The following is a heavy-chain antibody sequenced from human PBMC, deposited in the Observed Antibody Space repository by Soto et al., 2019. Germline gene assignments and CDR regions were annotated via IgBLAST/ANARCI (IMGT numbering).Heavy chain of an antibody. D-gene: IGHD3-22*01. CDR2: IIPIFGTA. CDR3: ARSSGSYRPFDY. CDR1: GGTFSSYA. J-gene: IGHJ4*02. V-gene: IGHV1-69*13. Sequence: PVKVCCKASGGTFSSYAISRVRQAPGKVPEWMGGIIPIFGTANYAQKFQGRVTITETESTSTAYMELSSLRSEDTAVYYCARSSGSYRPFDYWGQGTQVTVSS.